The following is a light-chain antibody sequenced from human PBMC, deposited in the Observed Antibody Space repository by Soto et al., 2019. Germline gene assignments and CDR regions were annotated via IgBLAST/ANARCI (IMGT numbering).Light chain of an antibody. CDR1: SSDVGGSNY. CDR3: SSYTGSSLYV. CDR2: DVS. Sequence: QSVLTQPASVSGSPGQSITISCTGTSSDVGGSNYVSWYQQLPGKAPKLMIYDVSDRPSGVSNRFSGSKSGNTASLTISGLQAEDEADYYCSSYTGSSLYVFGTGTKAPS. V-gene: IGLV2-14*01. J-gene: IGLJ1*01.